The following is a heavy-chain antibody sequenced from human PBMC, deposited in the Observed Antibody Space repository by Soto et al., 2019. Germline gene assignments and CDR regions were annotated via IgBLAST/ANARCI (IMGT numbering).Heavy chain of an antibody. D-gene: IGHD3-22*01. CDR3: ARNYYDSSGYYPDY. V-gene: IGHV4-30-2*01. CDR1: GGSISSGGYS. CDR2: IYHSGST. J-gene: IGHJ4*02. Sequence: ASETLSLTCAVSGGSISSGGYSWSWIRQPPGKGLEWIGYIYHSGSTYYNPSLKSRVTISVDRSKNQFSLKLSSVTAADTAVYYCARNYYDSSGYYPDYWGQGTLVTVSS.